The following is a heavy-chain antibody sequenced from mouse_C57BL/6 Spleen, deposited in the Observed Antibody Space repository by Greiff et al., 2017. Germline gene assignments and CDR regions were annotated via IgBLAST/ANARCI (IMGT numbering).Heavy chain of an antibody. Sequence: VQLQQSGPELVKPGASVKIPCKASGYTFTDYNMDWVKQSHGKSLEWIGDINPNNGGTIYNQKFKGKATLTVDTSSSTAYMDLRSLTSEDTAVYYCSRRLLYFDVWGTGTTVTVSS. CDR1: GYTFTDYN. CDR3: SRRLLYFDV. D-gene: IGHD3-2*02. V-gene: IGHV1-18*01. CDR2: INPNNGGT. J-gene: IGHJ1*03.